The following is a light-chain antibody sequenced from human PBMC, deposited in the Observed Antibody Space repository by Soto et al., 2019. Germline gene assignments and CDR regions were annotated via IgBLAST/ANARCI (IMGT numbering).Light chain of an antibody. Sequence: QSARNQPPSASGTPGQRVTISCSGSNSNIGGNTVNWYQQLPGAAPKLLMYSNDQRPSGVPDRFSGSKFGTTASLAISGLQSEDEADYHCATWDDSLNAAVFGAGTKVTVL. V-gene: IGLV1-44*01. CDR1: NSNIGGNT. CDR3: ATWDDSLNAAV. J-gene: IGLJ1*01. CDR2: SND.